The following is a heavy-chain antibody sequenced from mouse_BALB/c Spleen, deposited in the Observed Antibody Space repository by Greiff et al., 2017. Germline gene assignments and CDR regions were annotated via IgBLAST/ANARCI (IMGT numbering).Heavy chain of an antibody. CDR2: ISSGGSYT. CDR3: ARQGYSWFAY. J-gene: IGHJ3*01. Sequence: EVNVVESGGGLVKPGGSLKLSCAASGFTFSSYAMSWVRQTPEKRLEWVATISSGGSYTYYPDSVKGRFTISRDNAKNTLYLQMSSLRSEDTAMYYCARQGYSWFAYWGQGTLVTVSA. D-gene: IGHD2-14*01. CDR1: GFTFSSYA. V-gene: IGHV5-9-3*01.